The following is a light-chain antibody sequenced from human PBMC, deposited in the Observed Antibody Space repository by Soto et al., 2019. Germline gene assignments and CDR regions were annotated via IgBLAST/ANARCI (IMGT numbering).Light chain of an antibody. V-gene: IGKV1-5*01. J-gene: IGKJ1*01. CDR1: QSVSGW. CDR2: DAS. CDR3: QQYETFSGT. Sequence: DIPMTQSPSTLSASVGDTVTVTCRASQSVSGWLAGYQQKPGEAPKLLIYDASALPRGVPSRFSGSGSGTKFPLTIASLQPDDFATYCCQQYETFSGTFGPGTKVEI.